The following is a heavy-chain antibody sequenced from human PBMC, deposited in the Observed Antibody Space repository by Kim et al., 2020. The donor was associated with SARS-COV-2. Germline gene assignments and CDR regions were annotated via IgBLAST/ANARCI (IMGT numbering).Heavy chain of an antibody. CDR1: GFTFSSYA. Sequence: GGSLRLSCSASGFTFSSYAMHWVRQAPGKRLEYVSAISSNGGSTYYADSVKGRFTISRDNSKNTLYLQMSSLRAEDTAVYYCVKRGGLSWGITGTLSDYWGQGTLVTVSS. CDR3: VKRGGLSWGITGTLSDY. CDR2: ISSNGGST. J-gene: IGHJ4*02. V-gene: IGHV3-64D*09. D-gene: IGHD1-7*01.